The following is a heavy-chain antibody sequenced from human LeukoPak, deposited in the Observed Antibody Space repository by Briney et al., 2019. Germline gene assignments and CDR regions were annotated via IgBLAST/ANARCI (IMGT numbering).Heavy chain of an antibody. CDR1: GFTFSAHS. D-gene: IGHD2-15*01. V-gene: IGHV3-21*01. Sequence: GGSLRLSCAASGFTFSAHSMNWVRQAPGKGLEWVSSISSGSRCIYYADSVKGRFTISRDNAKDSLYLQMNSLRAEDTAVYYCAKCSGGNCYHSDDHWGQGTLVTVSP. CDR3: AKCSGGNCYHSDDH. CDR2: ISSGSRCI. J-gene: IGHJ5*02.